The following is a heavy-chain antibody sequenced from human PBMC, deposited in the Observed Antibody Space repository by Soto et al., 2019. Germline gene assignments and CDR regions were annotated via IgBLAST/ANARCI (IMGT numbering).Heavy chain of an antibody. Sequence: ASVKVSCKVSGYTLTELSMHWVRQAPGKGLEWMGGFDPDYTETIYAQKFQDRVTMTEDTSTDTAYMELSSLRSEDTAVYYCATASMMTTLNFYGMDAWGQGTTVTVSS. D-gene: IGHD4-17*01. CDR3: ATASMMTTLNFYGMDA. CDR2: FDPDYTET. CDR1: GYTLTELS. J-gene: IGHJ6*02. V-gene: IGHV1-24*01.